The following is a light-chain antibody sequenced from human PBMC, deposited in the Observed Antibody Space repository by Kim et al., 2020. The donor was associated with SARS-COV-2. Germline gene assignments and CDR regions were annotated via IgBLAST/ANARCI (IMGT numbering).Light chain of an antibody. CDR3: QHYYTAPIT. V-gene: IGKV4-1*01. CDR1: QGVLSSSNNGNY. Sequence: APIHCKSGQGVLSSSNNGNYLAWYQQKPGQPPKLLIYRSSTRESGVPDRFSGSGSGTDFTLTISSLQAEDVAVYYCQHYYTAPITFGGGTKVDIK. CDR2: RSS. J-gene: IGKJ4*01.